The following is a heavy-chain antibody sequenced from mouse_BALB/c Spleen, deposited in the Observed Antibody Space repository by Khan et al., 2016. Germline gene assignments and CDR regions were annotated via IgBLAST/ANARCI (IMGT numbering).Heavy chain of an antibody. Sequence: QLEESGPGLVKPSQSLSLTCTVTGYSITSDYAWNWIRQFPGNKLEWMGYISYRGSTSYNPSLKSRISITRDTSKNQFFLQLNSVNTEDTAPKYCGRDYGSGGFAYWGQGTLATVSA. CDR1: GYSITSDYA. CDR2: ISYRGST. J-gene: IGHJ3*01. D-gene: IGHD1-1*01. V-gene: IGHV3-2*02. CDR3: GRDYGSGGFAY.